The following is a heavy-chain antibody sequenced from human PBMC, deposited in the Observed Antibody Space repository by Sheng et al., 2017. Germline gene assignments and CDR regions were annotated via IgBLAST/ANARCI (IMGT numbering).Heavy chain of an antibody. CDR2: LLQWEH. Sequence: QVQLQESGPGLVKPSETLSLTCTVSGGSISSYYWSWIRHAPREGTGVDWVYLLQWEHQLQPSLKSRVTISVDTSKNQFSLKLSSVTAADTAVYYCARSVVPAADWFDPGAREPWSPSPQ. CDR1: GGSISSYY. D-gene: IGHD2-2*01. V-gene: IGHV4-59*01. J-gene: IGHJ5*02. CDR3: ARSVVPAADWFDP.